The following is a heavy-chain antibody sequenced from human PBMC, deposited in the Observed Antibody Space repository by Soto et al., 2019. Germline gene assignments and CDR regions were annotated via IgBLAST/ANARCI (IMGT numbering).Heavy chain of an antibody. V-gene: IGHV1-3*01. Sequence: ASVKVSCKASGYTFTSYAMHWVRQAPGQRLEWMGWINAGNGNTKYSQKFQGRVTITRDTSASTAYMELSSLRSEDTAVYYCARHYPSLFQWLVQGWFDPWGQGTLVTVSS. D-gene: IGHD6-19*01. J-gene: IGHJ5*02. CDR3: ARHYPSLFQWLVQGWFDP. CDR1: GYTFTSYA. CDR2: INAGNGNT.